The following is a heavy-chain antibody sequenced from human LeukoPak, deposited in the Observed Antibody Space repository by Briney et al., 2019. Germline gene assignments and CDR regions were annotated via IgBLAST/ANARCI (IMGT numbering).Heavy chain of an antibody. CDR3: ARDRGYCTGGTCYSGNDY. Sequence: PGGSLRLSCAASGLTFSSHAMHWVRQAPGKGLEWVAVVSYDGTYTYYADSVKGRFTISRDNSRNTLYLQMNSLRTEDTSVYYCARDRGYCTGGTCYSGNDYWGQGALLTVSS. CDR1: GLTFSSHA. CDR2: VSYDGTYT. J-gene: IGHJ4*02. V-gene: IGHV3-30*04. D-gene: IGHD2-15*01.